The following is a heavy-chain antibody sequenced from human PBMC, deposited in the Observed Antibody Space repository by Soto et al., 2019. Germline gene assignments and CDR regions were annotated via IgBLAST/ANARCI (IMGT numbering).Heavy chain of an antibody. CDR2: FDPEDGET. CDR1: GYTLTELS. CDR3: ATIPRGFGVVIVDV. J-gene: IGHJ6*02. V-gene: IGHV1-24*01. D-gene: IGHD3-3*01. Sequence: ASVKVSCKVSGYTLTELSMHWVRQAPGKGLEWMGGFDPEDGETIYAQKFQGRVTMTEDTSTDTAYMELSSLRSEDTAVYYCATIPRGFGVVIVDVWGQGTTVTVSS.